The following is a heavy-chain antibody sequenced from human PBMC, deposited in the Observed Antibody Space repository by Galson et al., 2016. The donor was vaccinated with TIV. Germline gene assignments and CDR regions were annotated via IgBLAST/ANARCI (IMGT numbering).Heavy chain of an antibody. Sequence: SLRLSCAASGYAFSSYGMHWVRQAPGKGLEWVAVIWYDGSIKYNEDSVKGRFTISGDKSKNTLYLAMSSLRAEDTAVYYCARIIVSYGMDVWGQGTTVTVSS. D-gene: IGHD2/OR15-2a*01. V-gene: IGHV3-33*01. CDR2: IWYDGSIK. CDR1: GYAFSSYG. CDR3: ARIIVSYGMDV. J-gene: IGHJ6*02.